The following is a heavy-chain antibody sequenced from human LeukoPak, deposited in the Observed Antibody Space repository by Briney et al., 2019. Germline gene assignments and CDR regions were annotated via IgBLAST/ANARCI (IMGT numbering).Heavy chain of an antibody. V-gene: IGHV3-30*18. CDR3: AKDRPDSGYHWAFDY. CDR1: GFTFSSYG. CDR2: ISNDGSNK. Sequence: PGGSLRLSCAASGFTFSSYGMHWVRQAPGKGLEWVAIISNDGSNKYYADSVKGRFTISRDNSKNTLYLQMNSLRAEDTAVYYCAKDRPDSGYHWAFDYWSQGTLVTVSP. J-gene: IGHJ4*02. D-gene: IGHD5-12*01.